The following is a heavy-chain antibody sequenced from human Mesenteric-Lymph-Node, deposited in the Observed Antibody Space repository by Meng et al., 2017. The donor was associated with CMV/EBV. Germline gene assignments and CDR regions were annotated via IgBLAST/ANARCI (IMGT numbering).Heavy chain of an antibody. J-gene: IGHJ5*02. CDR3: ARGIPNYDSSGYLGA. V-gene: IGHV4-39*07. CDR1: GGPVSSGRYY. CDR2: INHSGST. Sequence: SETLSLTCTVSGGPVSSGRYYWSWIRQPPGKGLEWIGEINHSGSTNYNPSLKSRVTISVDTSKNQFSLKLSSVTAADTAVYYCARGIPNYDSSGYLGAWGQGTLVTVSS. D-gene: IGHD3-22*01.